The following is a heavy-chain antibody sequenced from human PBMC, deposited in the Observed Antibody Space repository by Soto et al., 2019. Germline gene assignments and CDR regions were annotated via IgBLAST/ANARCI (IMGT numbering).Heavy chain of an antibody. D-gene: IGHD3-10*01. J-gene: IGHJ4*02. V-gene: IGHV3-30*18. CDR3: AKDPFSGITMVRGVIGPHFDY. Sequence: GGSLRLSCAASGFTFSSYGMHWVRQAPGKGLEWVAVISYDGSNKYYADSVKGRFTISRDNSKNTLYLQMNSLRAEDTAVYYCAKDPFSGITMVRGVIGPHFDYWGQGTLVTVSS. CDR1: GFTFSSYG. CDR2: ISYDGSNK.